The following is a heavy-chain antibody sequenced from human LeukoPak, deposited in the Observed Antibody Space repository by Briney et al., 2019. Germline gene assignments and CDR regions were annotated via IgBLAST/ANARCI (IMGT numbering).Heavy chain of an antibody. V-gene: IGHV1-18*01. CDR2: ISAYNGNT. CDR3: AREGSYYGMDV. Sequence: ASVTVSFTASGYTFTIYGISWVRQAPGLGLEWMGWISAYNGNTNYAQKLQGRVTMTTDTSTSTAYMELRSLRSDDTAVYYCAREGSYYGMDVWGQGTTVTVSS. J-gene: IGHJ6*02. CDR1: GYTFTIYG.